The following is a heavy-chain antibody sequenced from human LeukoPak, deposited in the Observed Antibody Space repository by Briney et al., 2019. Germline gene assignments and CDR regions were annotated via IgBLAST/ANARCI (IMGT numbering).Heavy chain of an antibody. J-gene: IGHJ3*02. Sequence: GGSLRLSCAASGFTFSSYAMHWVRQAPGKGLEWVAVISYDGSNKYYADSVKGRFTISRVNSKNTLYLQMNSLRAEDTAVYYCARDHYYGSGSPLGDIWGQGTMVTVSS. V-gene: IGHV3-30-3*01. CDR2: ISYDGSNK. CDR1: GFTFSSYA. D-gene: IGHD3-10*01. CDR3: ARDHYYGSGSPLGDI.